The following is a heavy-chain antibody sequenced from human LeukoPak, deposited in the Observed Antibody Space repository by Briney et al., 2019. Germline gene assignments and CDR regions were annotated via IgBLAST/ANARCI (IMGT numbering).Heavy chain of an antibody. V-gene: IGHV3-23*01. D-gene: IGHD3-3*01. CDR3: AKVIRFLEWSFDY. CDR2: TSGSGGST. CDR1: GFTFSSYA. J-gene: IGHJ4*02. Sequence: GGSLRLSCAASGFTFSSYAMSWVRQAPGKGLQWVSATSGSGGSTYYADSVKGRFTISRDNSKNTLYLPMNSLRAEDTAVYYCAKVIRFLEWSFDYWGQGTLVTVSS.